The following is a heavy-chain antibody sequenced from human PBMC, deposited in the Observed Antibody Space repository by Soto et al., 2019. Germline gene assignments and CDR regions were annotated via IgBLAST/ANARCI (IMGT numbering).Heavy chain of an antibody. Sequence: LRLSCAASGFTFSGNAMSWVRQPPEKGLEWVSSISGSGDRTHYADSVRGRFTISRDNSKSTVYLQMSSLSGEDAALYYCVRDTQWLPRGNFDYWGQGALVTVS. J-gene: IGHJ4*02. CDR1: GFTFSGNA. V-gene: IGHV3-23*01. CDR2: ISGSGDRT. CDR3: VRDTQWLPRGNFDY. D-gene: IGHD6-19*01.